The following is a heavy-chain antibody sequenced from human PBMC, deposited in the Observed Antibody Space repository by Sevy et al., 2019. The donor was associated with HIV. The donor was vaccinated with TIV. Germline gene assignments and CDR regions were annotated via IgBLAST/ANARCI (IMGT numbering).Heavy chain of an antibody. CDR1: GFTFSSYP. V-gene: IGHV3-23*01. D-gene: IGHD2-2*02. Sequence: GGSLRLSCAASGFTFSSYPMTWVRQAPGKGLEWVSTTSTTDLVTYYADSVKGRFTISRDNSKNTLYLQMNSLRAEDTAVYYCAKDPSPSICGSSTCYTNWGQGTLVTVSS. CDR2: TSTTDLVT. J-gene: IGHJ4*02. CDR3: AKDPSPSICGSSTCYTN.